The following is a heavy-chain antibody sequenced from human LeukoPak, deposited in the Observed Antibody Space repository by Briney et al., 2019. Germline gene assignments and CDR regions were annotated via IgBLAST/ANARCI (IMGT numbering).Heavy chain of an antibody. V-gene: IGHV3-33*08. CDR1: GFTFSSYA. CDR3: ARVTYYDFWSGYPQYGMDV. CDR2: IWYDGSNK. Sequence: GGSLRLSCATSGFTFSSYAMSWVRQAPGKGLEWVAVIWYDGSNKYYADSVKGRFTISRDNSKNTLYLQMNSLRAEDTAVYYCARVTYYDFWSGYPQYGMDVWGQGTTVTVSS. J-gene: IGHJ6*02. D-gene: IGHD3-3*01.